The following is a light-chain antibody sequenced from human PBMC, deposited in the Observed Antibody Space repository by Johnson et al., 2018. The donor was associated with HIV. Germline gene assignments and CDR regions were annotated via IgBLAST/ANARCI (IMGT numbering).Light chain of an antibody. CDR2: DNN. J-gene: IGLJ1*01. V-gene: IGLV1-51*01. CDR3: GTWDSSLSAV. Sequence: VLTQPPSVSAAPGQKVTISCSGSSSNIGNNYVSWYQQLPGRAPKLLIYDNNKRPSGIPDRFSGSKSGTSATLGITGLQTGDEADYYCGTWDSSLSAVFGTGTKVTVL. CDR1: SSNIGNNY.